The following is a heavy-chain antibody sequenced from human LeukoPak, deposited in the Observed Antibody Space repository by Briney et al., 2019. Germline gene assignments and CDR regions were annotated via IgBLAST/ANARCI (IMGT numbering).Heavy chain of an antibody. Sequence: SETLSLTCAVYGGSFSGYYCCWIRHPPGKGLEWIGEINHSGSTNYNPSLKSRVTISVDTSKNQFSLKLSSVTAADTAVYYCASNCSGRSCYRTYYYGMDVWGKGTTVTVSS. J-gene: IGHJ6*04. CDR2: INHSGST. CDR3: ASNCSGRSCYRTYYYGMDV. V-gene: IGHV4-34*01. CDR1: GGSFSGYY. D-gene: IGHD2-15*01.